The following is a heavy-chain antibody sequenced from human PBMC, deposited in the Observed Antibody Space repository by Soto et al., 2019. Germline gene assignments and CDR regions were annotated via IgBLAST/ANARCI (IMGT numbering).Heavy chain of an antibody. CDR2: IYYSGST. J-gene: IGHJ4*02. CDR3: ASEIFDCSGGSCTYYFDY. CDR1: GGSISSYY. Sequence: SETLSLTCTVSGGSISSYYWSWIRQPPGKGLEWIGYIYYSGSTNYNPSLKSRVTISVDTSKNQFSLKLSSVTAADTAVYYCASEIFDCSGGSCTYYFDYWGQGTLVTVSS. V-gene: IGHV4-59*01. D-gene: IGHD2-15*01.